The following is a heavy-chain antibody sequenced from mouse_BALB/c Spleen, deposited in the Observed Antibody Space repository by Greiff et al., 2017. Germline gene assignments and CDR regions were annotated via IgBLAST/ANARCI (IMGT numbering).Heavy chain of an antibody. D-gene: IGHD1-1*01. CDR3: ARNRGYYDGAWFAY. CDR1: GFSLTSYG. Sequence: VQRVESGPGLVQPSQSLSITCTVSGFSLTSYGVHWVRQSPGKGLEWLGVIWSGGSTDYNAAFISRLSISKDNSKSQVFFKMNSLQANDTAIYYCARNRGYYDGAWFAYWGQGTLVTVSA. J-gene: IGHJ3*01. V-gene: IGHV2-2*02. CDR2: IWSGGST.